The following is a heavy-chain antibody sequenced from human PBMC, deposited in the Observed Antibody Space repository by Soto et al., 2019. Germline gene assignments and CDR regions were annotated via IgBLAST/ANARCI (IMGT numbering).Heavy chain of an antibody. V-gene: IGHV2-5*02. Sequence: SGPTLVNPTQTLTLPCTFSGFSLSPSEVGVGLIRQPPGKALEWLALIYWDDDKRYSPSLKSRLTITKHTSKNQLILTMTNMAHVSTAPHSFARAMFNPGYNWFDTWVEGTLVTDS. CDR1: GFSLSPSEVG. CDR2: IYWDDDK. CDR3: ARAMFNPGYNWFDT. J-gene: IGHJ5*02. D-gene: IGHD3-10*02.